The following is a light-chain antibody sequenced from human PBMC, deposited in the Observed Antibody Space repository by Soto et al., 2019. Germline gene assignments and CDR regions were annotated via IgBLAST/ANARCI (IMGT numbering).Light chain of an antibody. V-gene: IGKV3-15*01. Sequence: ETMLTQSPYTLSVSLGERATLSWRASQSLRSSLAWYQQKPGQAPRLLIYDASTRATGIPARFSGSGSGTEFTLTISSLQSEDFAVYYCQQYSNWPPETFGQGTKVDIK. J-gene: IGKJ1*01. CDR3: QQYSNWPPET. CDR1: QSLRSS. CDR2: DAS.